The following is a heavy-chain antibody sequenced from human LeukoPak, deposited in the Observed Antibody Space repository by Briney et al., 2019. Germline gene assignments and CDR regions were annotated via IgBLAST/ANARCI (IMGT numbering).Heavy chain of an antibody. D-gene: IGHD2-15*01. V-gene: IGHV1-18*01. CDR2: ISAYSGNT. Sequence: ASVKVSCKASGYTFTSYGINWVRQAPGQGLEWMGWISAYSGNTNYAQKFQGRVTMTTDTSTSTAYMELRSLRSDDTAVYYCARGRYCSGGSCYFDYWGQGTLVTVSS. CDR1: GYTFTSYG. CDR3: ARGRYCSGGSCYFDY. J-gene: IGHJ4*02.